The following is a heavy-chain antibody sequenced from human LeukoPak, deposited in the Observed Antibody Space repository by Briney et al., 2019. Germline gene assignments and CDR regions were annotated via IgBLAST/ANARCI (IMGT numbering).Heavy chain of an antibody. V-gene: IGHV3-74*01. CDR3: ARDYPPD. J-gene: IGHJ4*02. CDR1: GFTFSNSW. CDR2: INSDGKTT. Sequence: GGSLRLSCAASGFTFSNSWMHWVRHAPGKGLVWVSRINSDGKTTTYADSVKGRFTISRGNAKNTLYLQMNSLSAEDTAVYYCARDYPPDWGQGTLVTVSA.